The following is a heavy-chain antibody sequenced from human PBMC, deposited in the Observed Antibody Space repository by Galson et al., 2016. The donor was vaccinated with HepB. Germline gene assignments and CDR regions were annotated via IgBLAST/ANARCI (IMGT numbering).Heavy chain of an antibody. Sequence: SLRLSCAASGFTVTNYYMNWVRQAPGKGLEWISVIYVGDNTNYADSVKGRFALSRDKSRHTLFLQLNGLRDEDKATYYCARGVGLTGPPFFDYWGQGALVTVSS. V-gene: IGHV3-53*01. CDR1: GFTVTNYY. CDR2: IYVGDNT. J-gene: IGHJ4*02. D-gene: IGHD1-26*01. CDR3: ARGVGLTGPPFFDY.